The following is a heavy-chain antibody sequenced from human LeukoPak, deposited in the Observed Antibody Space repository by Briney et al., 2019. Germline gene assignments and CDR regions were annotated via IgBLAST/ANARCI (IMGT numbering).Heavy chain of an antibody. J-gene: IGHJ4*02. V-gene: IGHV3-7*01. Sequence: GGSLRLSCAASGFTFTSYWMTWVRQAPGKGLEWVANIKHDGSEKYYVDSVKGRFTISRDNAKNSLYLQMNSLRAEDTAVYYCARDLRVYYDSSGLAAYWGQGTLVTVSS. CDR1: GFTFTSYW. CDR2: IKHDGSEK. D-gene: IGHD3-22*01. CDR3: ARDLRVYYDSSGLAAY.